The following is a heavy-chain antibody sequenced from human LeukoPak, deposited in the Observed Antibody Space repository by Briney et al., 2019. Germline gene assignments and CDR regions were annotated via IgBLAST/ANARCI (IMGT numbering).Heavy chain of an antibody. D-gene: IGHD2-8*02. J-gene: IGHJ6*02. V-gene: IGHV4-59*08. CDR3: ARLFSRTGGAYYYGMDV. CDR2: IYYSGST. Sequence: SETLSLTCAVYGGSFSGYYWSWIRQPPGKGLEWIGYIYYSGSTNYNPSLKSRVTISVDTSKNQFSLKLSSVTAADTAVYYCARLFSRTGGAYYYGMDVWGQGTTVTVSS. CDR1: GGSFSGYY.